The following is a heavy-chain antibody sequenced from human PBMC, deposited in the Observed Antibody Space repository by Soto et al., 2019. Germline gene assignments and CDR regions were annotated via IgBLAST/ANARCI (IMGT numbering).Heavy chain of an antibody. CDR3: AIYGGNSVYFDY. CDR1: GHSMSNTDYF. CDR2: LFYTGHT. Sequence: SETLSLTCTVSGHSMSNTDYFWGWIRQTPWSDLQWIGSLFYTGHTYYNPSLLSRVTISADTSKNQFFLRLTSVTAADTAVYYCAIYGGNSVYFDYWGQGTLVTVSS. D-gene: IGHD4-17*01. J-gene: IGHJ4*02. V-gene: IGHV4-39*01.